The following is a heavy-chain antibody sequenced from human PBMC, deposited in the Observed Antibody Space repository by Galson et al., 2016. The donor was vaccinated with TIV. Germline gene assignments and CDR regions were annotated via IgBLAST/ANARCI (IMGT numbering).Heavy chain of an antibody. CDR1: GYSFASYW. J-gene: IGHJ4*02. D-gene: IGHD3-16*01. CDR3: ARFYDYLWGNFDY. CDR2: IYPDDSDT. Sequence: QSGAEGKEPGESLKISCKGSGYSFASYWIGWMRHMPGKGLDWMGFIYPDDSDTRYSPSFKGQVTISADRSICTAYLQWNRLQATDPAMYYCARFYDYLWGNFDYWGQGTLLTVSS. V-gene: IGHV5-51*03.